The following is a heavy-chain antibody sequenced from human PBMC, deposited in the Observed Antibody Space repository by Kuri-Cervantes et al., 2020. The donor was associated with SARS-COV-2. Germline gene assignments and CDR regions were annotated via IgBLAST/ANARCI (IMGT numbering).Heavy chain of an antibody. Sequence: LETLSLTCTVSGSSVSSVSYYWSWIRQPPGKGLEWIGYIYYNWSTNYNPSLKSRVTISVDTSKNQFSLKLSSVTAADTAMYYCARHDYGDPLTYYYGMDVWGQGTTVTVSS. CDR1: GSSVSSVSYY. V-gene: IGHV4-61*01. CDR2: IYYNWST. J-gene: IGHJ6*02. D-gene: IGHD4-17*01. CDR3: ARHDYGDPLTYYYGMDV.